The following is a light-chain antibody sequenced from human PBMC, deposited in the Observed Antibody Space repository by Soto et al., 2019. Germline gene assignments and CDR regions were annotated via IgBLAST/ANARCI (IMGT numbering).Light chain of an antibody. V-gene: IGKV3-20*01. CDR1: QSVSSS. Sequence: EIVLTQSPGTLSLSPGERATLSCRASQSVSSSLAWYQQKPGQAPRLIIYGASSRATGIPDRFSGSGSGPDFTLTISRLEPEDFAVYFCQHYGSSRTFGQGTKVDIK. J-gene: IGKJ1*01. CDR2: GAS. CDR3: QHYGSSRT.